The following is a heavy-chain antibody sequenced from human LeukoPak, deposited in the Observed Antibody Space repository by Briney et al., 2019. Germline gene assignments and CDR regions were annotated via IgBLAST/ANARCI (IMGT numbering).Heavy chain of an antibody. V-gene: IGHV3-30*04. CDR1: VFSSSSYE. J-gene: IGHJ4*02. D-gene: IGHD3-3*01. Sequence: GGFLRLSCAPPVFSSSSYEMHWVRQAPGEGVGWGAVISYVGGNIYYADSVRGGFTISRDNSKNTPCLQMNCPRAEGTPLYYCASTGDFWSGYSAPFDYWGQGTLVTVSS. CDR2: ISYVGGNI. CDR3: ASTGDFWSGYSAPFDY.